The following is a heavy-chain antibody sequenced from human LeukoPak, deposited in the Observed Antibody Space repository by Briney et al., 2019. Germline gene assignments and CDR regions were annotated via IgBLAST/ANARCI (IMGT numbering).Heavy chain of an antibody. CDR1: GGTFSSYA. J-gene: IGHJ6*03. CDR3: AKSTLTTIITGPYYYYYYMDV. D-gene: IGHD1-14*01. Sequence: SVKVSCKASGGTFSSYAISWVRQAPGQGLEWMGGIIPIFGTANYAQKFQGRVTITTDESTSTAYMELSSLRSEDTAVYYCAKSTLTTIITGPYYYYYYMDVWGKGTTVTVSS. CDR2: IIPIFGTA. V-gene: IGHV1-69*05.